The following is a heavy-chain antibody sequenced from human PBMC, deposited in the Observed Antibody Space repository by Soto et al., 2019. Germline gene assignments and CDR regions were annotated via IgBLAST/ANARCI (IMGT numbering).Heavy chain of an antibody. CDR1: GGSISSGGYS. V-gene: IGHV4-30-2*01. CDR2: IYHSVST. J-gene: IGHJ4*02. Sequence: QQQLQESGSGLVKPSQTLSLTCAVSGGSISSGGYSWSWIRQPPGKGLEWLGYIYHSVSTYYNPSLKSRVTISVARSKNQFSLKLSSVTAADTAVYYCARGPPFGYWGQGTLVTVSS. CDR3: ARGPPFGY.